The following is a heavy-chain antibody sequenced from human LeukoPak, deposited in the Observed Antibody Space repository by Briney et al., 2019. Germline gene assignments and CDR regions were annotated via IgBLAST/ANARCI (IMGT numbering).Heavy chain of an antibody. V-gene: IGHV3-30*18. D-gene: IGHD2-2*01. CDR2: ISYDGSNK. Sequence: GRSLRLSCAASGFTFSSYGMHWVRQAPGKGLEWVAVISYDGSNKYYADSVKGRFTISRDNSKNTLYLQMNSLRAEDTAVYYCAKDMSSTSSYFDYWGQGTLVTVSS. CDR3: AKDMSSTSSYFDY. J-gene: IGHJ4*02. CDR1: GFTFSSYG.